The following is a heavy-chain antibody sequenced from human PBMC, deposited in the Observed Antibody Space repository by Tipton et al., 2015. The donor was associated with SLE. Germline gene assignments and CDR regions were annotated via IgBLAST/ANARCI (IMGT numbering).Heavy chain of an antibody. V-gene: IGHV4-38-2*02. J-gene: IGHJ4*02. CDR1: GYSISSGYY. CDR3: ARVTSSSWFPFDY. Sequence: TLSLTCTVSGYSISSGYYWGWIRQPPGKGLEWIGSIYHSGSTYYNPSLKSRVTISVDTSKNQFSLKLSSVTAADTAVYYCARVTSSSWFPFDYWGQGTLVTVSS. D-gene: IGHD6-13*01. CDR2: IYHSGST.